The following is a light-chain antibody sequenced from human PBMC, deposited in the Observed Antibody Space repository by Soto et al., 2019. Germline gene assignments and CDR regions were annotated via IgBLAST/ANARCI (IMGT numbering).Light chain of an antibody. J-gene: IGKJ5*01. CDR1: RSVGSN. CDR3: QQYESLPLT. V-gene: IGKV3D-15*01. CDR2: GAS. Sequence: EIVMTHSPDTLSVSPGDRATLSCRASRSVGSNLAWYQQKPGQAPRLLIYGASTRATGIPARFSGSGSGTDFTLSISSLQPEDFETYYCQQYESLPLTFGQGTRLEIK.